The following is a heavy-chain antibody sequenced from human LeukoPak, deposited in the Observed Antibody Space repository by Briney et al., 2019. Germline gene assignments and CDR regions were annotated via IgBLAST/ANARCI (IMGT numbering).Heavy chain of an antibody. Sequence: SETLSLTCTVSGGSISYGNYYWSWLRQPAGKGLEWIGRFYTSGSTTYNPSLKSRVTISVDTSKNQLSLKLSSVTAADTAIYYCAEDSSGYYSSFQHWGQGTLVTVSS. V-gene: IGHV4-61*02. D-gene: IGHD3-22*01. CDR2: FYTSGST. CDR3: AEDSSGYYSSFQH. CDR1: GGSISYGNYY. J-gene: IGHJ1*01.